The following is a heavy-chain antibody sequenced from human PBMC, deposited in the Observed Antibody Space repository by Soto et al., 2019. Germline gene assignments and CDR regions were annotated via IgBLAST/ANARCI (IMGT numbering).Heavy chain of an antibody. D-gene: IGHD5-18*01. CDR2: ISYDGSNK. V-gene: IGHV3-30-3*01. Sequence: QPGGSLRLSCAASGFTFSSYAMHWVRQAPGKGLEWMAVISYDGSNKYYADSVKGRFTISRDNSKNTLYLQMNSLRAEDTAVYYCARVEETAVSNYYYYGMDVWGQGTTVTVSS. CDR1: GFTFSSYA. CDR3: ARVEETAVSNYYYYGMDV. J-gene: IGHJ6*02.